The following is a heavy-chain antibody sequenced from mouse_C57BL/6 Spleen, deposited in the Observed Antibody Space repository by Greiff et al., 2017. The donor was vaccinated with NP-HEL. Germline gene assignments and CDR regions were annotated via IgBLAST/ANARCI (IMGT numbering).Heavy chain of an antibody. D-gene: IGHD3-2*02. CDR3: ARAQATIAWFAY. CDR2: IDPSDSYT. V-gene: IGHV1-69*01. J-gene: IGHJ2*01. Sequence: QVQLQQPGAELVMPGASVKLSCKASGYTFTSYWMHWVKQRPGQGLEWIGEIDPSDSYTNYNQKFKGKSTLTVDKSSSTAYMQLSSLTSEDSAVYYCARAQATIAWFAYWGQGTTLTVSS. CDR1: GYTFTSYW.